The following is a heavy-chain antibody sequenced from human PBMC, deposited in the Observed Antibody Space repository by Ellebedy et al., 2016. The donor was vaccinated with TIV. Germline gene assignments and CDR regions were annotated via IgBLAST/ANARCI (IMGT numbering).Heavy chain of an antibody. J-gene: IGHJ4*02. CDR2: FDPNSGDT. D-gene: IGHD2-2*01. Sequence: AASVKVSCNTSGYTFTGYYIHWVRQAPGQGLEWMVWFDPNSGDTNYGPKFQGRVTLTRDTSISTAYMEMSSLRSDDTAVYYVARDFWYCQSTSTRAGDYWGQGTLVTVSS. CDR3: ARDFWYCQSTSTRAGDY. V-gene: IGHV1-2*02. CDR1: GYTFTGYY.